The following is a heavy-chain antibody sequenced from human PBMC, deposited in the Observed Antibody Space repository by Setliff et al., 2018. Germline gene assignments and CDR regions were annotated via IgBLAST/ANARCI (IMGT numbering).Heavy chain of an antibody. V-gene: IGHV4-59*01. CDR3: ARRYCSGGSCDFDP. Sequence: SETLSHTCTVSGGSISSYYWSWIRQPPGKGLEWIGYIYYSGSTNYNPSLKSRVTISVDTSKNQFSLKLSSVTAADTAVYYCARRYCSGGSCDFDPWGQGTLVTVSS. J-gene: IGHJ5*02. CDR2: IYYSGST. CDR1: GGSISSYY. D-gene: IGHD2-15*01.